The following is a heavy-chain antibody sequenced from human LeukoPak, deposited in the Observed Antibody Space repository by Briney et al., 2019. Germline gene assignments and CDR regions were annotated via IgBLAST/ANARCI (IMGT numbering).Heavy chain of an antibody. CDR3: ARHMDSAMVSFDF. J-gene: IGHJ4*02. CDR2: IYYSGTT. V-gene: IGHV4-39*01. CDR1: GGSINSRNYY. D-gene: IGHD5-18*01. Sequence: SETLSLICTVSGGSINSRNYYWGWIRQSPGKGLEWIATIYYSGTTYYKPSLKSRVTISIDTSKNQFSLRLTSVTAADTAVYRCARHMDSAMVSFDFWGQGTLVAVSS.